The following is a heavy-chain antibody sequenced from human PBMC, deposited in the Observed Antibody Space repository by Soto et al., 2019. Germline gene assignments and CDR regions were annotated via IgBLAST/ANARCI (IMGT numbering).Heavy chain of an antibody. CDR2: INAGNGNT. J-gene: IGHJ5*02. Sequence: QVQLVQSGAEVKKPGASVKVSCKASGYTFTSYAMHWVRQAPGQRLEWMGWINAGNGNTKYSQKFQGRVTITRDTSASTAYMELSSLRSEDTAVYYCARGYSGYLAWCDPWGQGTLVTVSS. CDR1: GYTFTSYA. V-gene: IGHV1-3*01. D-gene: IGHD5-12*01. CDR3: ARGYSGYLAWCDP.